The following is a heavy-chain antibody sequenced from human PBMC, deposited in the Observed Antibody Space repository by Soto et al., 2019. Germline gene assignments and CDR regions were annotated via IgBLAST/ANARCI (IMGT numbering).Heavy chain of an antibody. Sequence: EVQLVESGGGLIQPGGSLRLSCAASGFTVSSNYMSWVRQAPGKGLEWVSVIYSGGSTYYADSVKGRFTISRDNSKNTLYLQMNSLRAEDTAVYYCARSRGGSTVVTPHYYYGMDVWGQGTTVTVSS. D-gene: IGHD3-16*01. J-gene: IGHJ6*02. CDR1: GFTVSSNY. CDR3: ARSRGGSTVVTPHYYYGMDV. CDR2: IYSGGST. V-gene: IGHV3-53*01.